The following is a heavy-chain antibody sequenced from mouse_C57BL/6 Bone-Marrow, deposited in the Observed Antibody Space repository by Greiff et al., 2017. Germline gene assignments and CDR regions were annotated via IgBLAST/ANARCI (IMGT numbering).Heavy chain of an antibody. Sequence: DVKLVESEGGLVQPGSSMKLSCTASGFTFSDYYMAWVRQVPEKGLEWVANINYDGSSTYYLDSLKSRFIISRDNAKNILYLQMSSLKSEDTATYYCARVHYGSSPYYFDYWGQGTTLTVSS. CDR2: INYDGSST. D-gene: IGHD1-1*01. V-gene: IGHV5-16*01. CDR1: GFTFSDYY. CDR3: ARVHYGSSPYYFDY. J-gene: IGHJ2*01.